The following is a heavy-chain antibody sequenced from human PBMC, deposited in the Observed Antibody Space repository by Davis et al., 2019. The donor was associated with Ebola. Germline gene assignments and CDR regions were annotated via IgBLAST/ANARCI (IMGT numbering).Heavy chain of an antibody. V-gene: IGHV3-53*01. D-gene: IGHD1-26*01. CDR3: ARVGISRGDYFDY. Sequence: PGGSLRLSCAASGFTVSTKYMSWVRQAPGKGLEWVSVIYSGGSTLYADSVKGRFTISRDNSKNTLYLQMNSLRAEDTAMYYCARVGISRGDYFDYWGQGTLVTVSS. CDR2: IYSGGST. J-gene: IGHJ4*02. CDR1: GFTVSTKY.